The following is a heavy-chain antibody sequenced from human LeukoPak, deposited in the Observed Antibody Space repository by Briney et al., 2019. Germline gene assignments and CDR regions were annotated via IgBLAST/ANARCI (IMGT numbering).Heavy chain of an antibody. Sequence: SSETLSLTCTVSGASISTYYWSWIRQSPGKGLEWIGYIYYSGSAYYNPSLKSRVTMSVDTSKNQFSLKLSSVTAADTAVYYCAKGRDGYDAWGQGTLVTVSS. J-gene: IGHJ5*02. CDR1: GASISTYY. D-gene: IGHD5-24*01. CDR2: IYYSGSA. V-gene: IGHV4-59*01. CDR3: AKGRDGYDA.